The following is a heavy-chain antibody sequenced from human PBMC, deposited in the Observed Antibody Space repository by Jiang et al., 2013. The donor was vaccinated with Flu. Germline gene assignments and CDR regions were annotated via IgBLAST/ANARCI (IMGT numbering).Heavy chain of an antibody. CDR1: GQRFIDYG. Sequence: SGAEVNKPGASVKVSCKSSGQRFIDYGIHWFRQASGQSLEWMGWVNAGNGDTVYSENFQGRVTITRDTSASTIYMELSSLTSEDTAVYYCARERSPVRVAGTGEDWGQGTLVTVSS. CDR2: VNAGNGDT. D-gene: IGHD6-19*01. J-gene: IGHJ4*02. V-gene: IGHV1-3*01. CDR3: ARERSPVRVAGTGED.